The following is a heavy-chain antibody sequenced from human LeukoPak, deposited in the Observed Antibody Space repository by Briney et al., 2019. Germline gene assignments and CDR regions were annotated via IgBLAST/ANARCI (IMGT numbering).Heavy chain of an antibody. CDR3: ARKKQLVSGLDY. Sequence: ASVKVSCKASGGTFSSYAISWVRQAPGQGLEWMGGIIPIFGTANYAQEFQGRVTITADESTSTAYMELSSLRSEDTAVYYCARKKQLVSGLDYWGQGTLVTVSS. CDR1: GGTFSSYA. V-gene: IGHV1-69*13. J-gene: IGHJ4*02. D-gene: IGHD6-6*01. CDR2: IIPIFGTA.